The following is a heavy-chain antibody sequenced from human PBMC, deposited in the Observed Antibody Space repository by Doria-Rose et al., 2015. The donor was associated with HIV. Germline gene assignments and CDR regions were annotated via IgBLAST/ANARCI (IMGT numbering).Heavy chain of an antibody. CDR3: ARIKSSRWYHKYYFDF. Sequence: QITLKESGPVLVKPTETLTLTCTVSGVSLSSPGMGVSWIRQPPGKALEWLANIFSDDERSYKTSLKSRLTISRGTSKSQVVLIMTDMDPVDTATYYCARIKSSRWYHKYYFDFWGQGPLVIVSA. D-gene: IGHD6-13*01. CDR1: GVSLSSPGMG. CDR2: IFSDDER. V-gene: IGHV2-26*01. J-gene: IGHJ4*02.